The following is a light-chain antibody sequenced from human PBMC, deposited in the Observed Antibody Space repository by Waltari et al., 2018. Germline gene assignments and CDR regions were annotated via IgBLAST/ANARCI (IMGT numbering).Light chain of an antibody. CDR1: QSVGSN. V-gene: IGKV3-15*01. CDR2: AAS. J-gene: IGKJ2*01. CDR3: QHYDNWPPSYT. Sequence: ETMMTQSPGTLSVSPGQRATLSCRASQSVGSNLDWYQQKPGQAPRLLIYAASTRATGIPTRFAGSASGTEFTLTISSLQSEDFAVYYCQHYDNWPPSYTFGRGTKLEIE.